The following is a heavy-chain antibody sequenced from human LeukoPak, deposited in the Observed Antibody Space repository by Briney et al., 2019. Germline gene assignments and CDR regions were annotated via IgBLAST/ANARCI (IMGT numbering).Heavy chain of an antibody. Sequence: SETLSLTCTVSGGSISSGDYYWSWIRQPPGKGLEWIGYIYYSGSTYYNPFLKSRVTISVDTSKNQFSLKLSSVTAADTAVYYCARVERAMIVVGPWGQGTLVTVSS. CDR3: ARVERAMIVVGP. CDR2: IYYSGST. D-gene: IGHD3-22*01. V-gene: IGHV4-30-4*01. J-gene: IGHJ5*02. CDR1: GGSISSGDYY.